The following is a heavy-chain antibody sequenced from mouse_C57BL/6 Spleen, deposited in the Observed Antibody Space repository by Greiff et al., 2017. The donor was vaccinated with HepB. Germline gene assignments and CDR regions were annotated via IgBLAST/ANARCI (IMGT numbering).Heavy chain of an antibody. CDR3: ARGGDEGFAY. Sequence: QVQLKQSGPGLVQPSQSLSITCTVSGFSLTSYGVHWVRQSPGKGLEWLGVIWSGGSTDYNAAFISRLSISKDNSKSQVFFKMNSLQADDTAIDYCARGGDEGFAYWGQGTLVTVSA. V-gene: IGHV2-2*01. J-gene: IGHJ3*01. D-gene: IGHD3-3*01. CDR2: IWSGGST. CDR1: GFSLTSYG.